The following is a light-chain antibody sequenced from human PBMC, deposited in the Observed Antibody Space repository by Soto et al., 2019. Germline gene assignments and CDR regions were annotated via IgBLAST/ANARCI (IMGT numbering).Light chain of an antibody. CDR3: QQSYIMSEGYT. V-gene: IGKV1-5*01. CDR1: QNVHTW. Sequence: DIQMTQFPSALSASVGDRVTITCRASQNVHTWLAWYQHKPGKAPQLLIYDVSVLERGVPSRFSGSGSGTDFTLTITSLQPEDFATYYCQQSYIMSEGYTFGQGTKVDIK. CDR2: DVS. J-gene: IGKJ2*01.